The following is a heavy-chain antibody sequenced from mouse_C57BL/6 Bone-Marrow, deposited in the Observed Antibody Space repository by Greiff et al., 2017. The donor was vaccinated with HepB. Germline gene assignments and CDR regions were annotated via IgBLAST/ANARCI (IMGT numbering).Heavy chain of an antibody. D-gene: IGHD1-1*01. V-gene: IGHV1-61*01. J-gene: IGHJ1*03. Sequence: QVHVKQPGAELVRPGSSVKLSCKASGYTFTSYWMDWVKQRPGQGLEWIGNIYPSDSETHYNQKFKDKATLTVDKSSSTAYMQLSSLTSEDSAVYYCARSGITTVVATRYFDVWGTGTTVTVSS. CDR2: IYPSDSET. CDR1: GYTFTSYW. CDR3: ARSGITTVVATRYFDV.